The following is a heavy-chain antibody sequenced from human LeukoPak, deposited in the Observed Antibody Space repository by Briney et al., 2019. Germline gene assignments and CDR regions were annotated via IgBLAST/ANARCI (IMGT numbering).Heavy chain of an antibody. CDR2: INHSGST. CDR3: ARGARPRCSSTSWYIRVSYYYYMDV. D-gene: IGHD2-2*02. V-gene: IGHV4-34*01. Sequence: SETLSLTCAVYGGSFSGYYWSWIRQPPGKGLEWMGEINHSGSTNYNPSLKSRVTISVDTSKNQCSLKLSSVTVADTAVYYCARGARPRCSSTSWYIRVSYYYYMDVWGKGTTVTVSS. CDR1: GGSFSGYY. J-gene: IGHJ6*03.